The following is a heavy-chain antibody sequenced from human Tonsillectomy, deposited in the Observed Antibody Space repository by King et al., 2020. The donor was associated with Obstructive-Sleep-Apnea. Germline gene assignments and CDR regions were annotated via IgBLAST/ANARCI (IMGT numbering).Heavy chain of an antibody. CDR3: AKGYDYAGKRAVHFDY. Sequence: VQLVESGGGLVQPGGSLRLSCAASGFTFSSYAMSWVRQAPGKGLEWVSAISGSGGSTYYADSVKGRFTISRDNSKNTLYLQMNSLRAEDTAVYYCAKGYDYAGKRAVHFDYWGQGTLVTVSS. J-gene: IGHJ4*02. V-gene: IGHV3-23*04. CDR2: ISGSGGST. D-gene: IGHD4-23*01. CDR1: GFTFSSYA.